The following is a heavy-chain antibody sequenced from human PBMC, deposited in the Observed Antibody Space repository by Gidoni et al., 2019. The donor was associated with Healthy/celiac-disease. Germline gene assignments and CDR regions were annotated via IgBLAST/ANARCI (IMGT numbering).Heavy chain of an antibody. D-gene: IGHD5-12*01. CDR2: ISYDGSNK. J-gene: IGHJ6*02. CDR1: GFTFSSYS. Sequence: QVQLVESGGGVVQPVRSLRLSCAASGFTFSSYSMHGVRQAPGKGLEWVAVISYDGSNKYYADSVKGRVTISRDNSKNTLYLQMNSLRAEDTAVYYCARMGLRLWGGSYYYYGMDVWGQGTTVTVSS. CDR3: ARMGLRLWGGSYYYYGMDV. V-gene: IGHV3-30-3*01.